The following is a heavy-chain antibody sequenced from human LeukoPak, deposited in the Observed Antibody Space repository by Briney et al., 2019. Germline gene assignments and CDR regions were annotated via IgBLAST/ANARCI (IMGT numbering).Heavy chain of an antibody. V-gene: IGHV1-18*01. CDR3: ARDTGFGDNGVDY. D-gene: IGHD4-17*01. CDR2: IRGSNGDT. J-gene: IGHJ4*02. Sequence: ASVKVSCKASGYSFTSYGISWARQAPGQGLEWMGWIRGSNGDTNYAQKFQGRVTVTTDTSTNTAYLELRSLRSDDTAVYYCARDTGFGDNGVDYWGQGTLVTVSS. CDR1: GYSFTSYG.